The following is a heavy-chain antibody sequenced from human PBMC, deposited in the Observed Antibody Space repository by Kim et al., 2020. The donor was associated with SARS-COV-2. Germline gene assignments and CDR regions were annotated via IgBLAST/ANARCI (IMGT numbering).Heavy chain of an antibody. CDR1: GFTFSDYW. CDR3: ASDPRGGIYFYDGMDV. J-gene: IGHJ6*02. V-gene: IGHV3-74*01. D-gene: IGHD1-26*01. Sequence: GGFLRLSCVASGFTFSDYWMHWVRQAPEKGLVWVSRINSDGSRTTYADAVKGRFTISRDNARNTLYLQMNSLRGDDTAVYYCASDPRGGIYFYDGMDVWGQGTTVTVSS. CDR2: INSDGSRT.